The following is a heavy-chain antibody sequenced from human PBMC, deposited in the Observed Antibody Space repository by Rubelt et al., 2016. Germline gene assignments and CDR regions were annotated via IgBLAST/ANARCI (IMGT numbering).Heavy chain of an antibody. D-gene: IGHD4-17*01. V-gene: IGHV4-39*07. Sequence: QLQLQESGPGLVKPSETLSLTCTVSGGSISSSSSYWGWIRQPPGKGLEWIGSIYYSGSTYYNPSFKSRVTISGEPSKNQFSRKLSSVTAADTAVYYCARGGSPLTVTTRADAFDIWGQGTMVTVSS. J-gene: IGHJ3*02. CDR2: IYYSGST. CDR1: GGSISSSSSY. CDR3: ARGGSPLTVTTRADAFDI.